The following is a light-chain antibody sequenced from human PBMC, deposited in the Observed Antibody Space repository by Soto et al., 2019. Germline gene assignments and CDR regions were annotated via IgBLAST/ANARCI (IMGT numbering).Light chain of an antibody. V-gene: IGKV3-11*01. Sequence: EIVLMQSPGTLSLSPGERATLSCRASQSVTSSYLAWYQQKPGQAPRLLIYDASNRATGIPARFSGSGSGTDFTLTISSLEPEDFAVYYCQQRSNWPKTFGQGTKVEIK. CDR3: QQRSNWPKT. J-gene: IGKJ1*01. CDR2: DAS. CDR1: QSVTSSY.